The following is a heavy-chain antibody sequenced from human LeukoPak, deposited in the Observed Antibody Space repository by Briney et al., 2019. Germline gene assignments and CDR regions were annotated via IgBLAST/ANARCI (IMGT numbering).Heavy chain of an antibody. CDR3: ANGLAASGNFLLRDYYYFIDV. Sequence: GGSLRLSCAASGFTFSTYWMTWVRQAPWKGLEWVANINQDGSEKHHVDSVKGRFTISRDNAKNSLYLQMDSLRAEDTAMYYCANGLAASGNFLLRDYYYFIDVWGKGTTVIVS. V-gene: IGHV3-7*01. CDR1: GFTFSTYW. D-gene: IGHD1-26*01. CDR2: INQDGSEK. J-gene: IGHJ6*03.